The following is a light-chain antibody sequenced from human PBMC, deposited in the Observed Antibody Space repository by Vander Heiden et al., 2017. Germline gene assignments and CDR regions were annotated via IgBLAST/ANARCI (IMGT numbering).Light chain of an antibody. Sequence: DIQMTQSPSSLSASVGDRVTITCRASQSISSNLNWYQQKPGKAPNLLIYAASSLQSGAPSSSSGSGPGTDFTLTISSRQPEDFATYYCQHIDSTPAITFGQGTQLEIK. CDR2: AAS. V-gene: IGKV1-39*01. J-gene: IGKJ5*01. CDR3: QHIDSTPAIT. CDR1: QSISSN.